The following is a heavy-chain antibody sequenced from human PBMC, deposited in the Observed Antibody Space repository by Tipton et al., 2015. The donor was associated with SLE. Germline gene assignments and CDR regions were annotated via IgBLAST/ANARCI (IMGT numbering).Heavy chain of an antibody. J-gene: IGHJ3*02. CDR3: SRSLDTLDI. CDR2: FYTTGST. D-gene: IGHD5-18*01. Sequence: TLSLTCTVSGGSISSSSYFWNWIRQPAGKGLEWIGRFYTTGSTYSNPSLNSRVTISINTSKNQFSLKLSSVTAADTAVYYCSRSLDTLDIWGQGTMVTVSS. V-gene: IGHV4-61*02. CDR1: GGSISSSSYF.